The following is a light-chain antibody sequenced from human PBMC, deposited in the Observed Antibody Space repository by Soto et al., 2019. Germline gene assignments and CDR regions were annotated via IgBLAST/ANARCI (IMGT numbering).Light chain of an antibody. J-gene: IGKJ5*01. CDR1: QSISSRY. CDR3: QQYGASVLVT. V-gene: IGKV3-20*01. Sequence: EIVLPQSPGTLSLSPGERATLSCRASQSISSRYLAWYQQKPAQAPRLLIYGASRRATGVPDRFSGSGSGTDFSLTISRLEPEDFAVYYCQQYGASVLVTFGQGTRLEIK. CDR2: GAS.